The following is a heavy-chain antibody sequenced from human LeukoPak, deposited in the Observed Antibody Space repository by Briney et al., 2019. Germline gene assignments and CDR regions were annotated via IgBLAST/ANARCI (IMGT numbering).Heavy chain of an antibody. CDR1: GYTFTSYD. D-gene: IGHD1-26*01. CDR2: MNPNSGNT. V-gene: IGHV1-8*01. Sequence: ASVKVSCKASGYTFTSYDINWVRQATGQGLEWMGWMNPNSGNTGYAQKFQGRVTMTRNTSISTAYMELSSLRSEDTAVYYCARDPHQISYSGSSPTDYWGQGTLVTVSS. J-gene: IGHJ4*02. CDR3: ARDPHQISYSGSSPTDY.